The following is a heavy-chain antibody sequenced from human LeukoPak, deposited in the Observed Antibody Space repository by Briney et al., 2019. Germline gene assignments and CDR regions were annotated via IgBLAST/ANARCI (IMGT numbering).Heavy chain of an antibody. CDR1: GYSISGGSY. J-gene: IGHJ3*02. V-gene: IGHV4-38-2*01. Sequence: SETLSLTCAVSGYSISGGSYWGWIRQPPGKGLEWIGSFYRGGSTYYNPSLKSRVTISVDTSKNQFSLKLSSVTAADTAVYYCATLTHIVVVPTSLHGAFDIWGQGTMVTVSS. CDR3: ATLTHIVVVPTSLHGAFDI. D-gene: IGHD2-2*01. CDR2: FYRGGST.